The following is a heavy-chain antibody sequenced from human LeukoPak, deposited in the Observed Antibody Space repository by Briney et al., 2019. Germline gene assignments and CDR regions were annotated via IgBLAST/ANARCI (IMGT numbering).Heavy chain of an antibody. CDR2: LDSSGNT. Sequence: PSETLSLTCTVPGGSISGHYWSWIRQPAGKGLEWIGRLDSSGNTNYNPSLKSRLTMSVDTSKNQFSLTLSSITAADTALYYCARDSAYHIDYWGQGTLVTVSS. CDR1: GGSISGHY. J-gene: IGHJ4*02. CDR3: ARDSAYHIDY. V-gene: IGHV4-4*07. D-gene: IGHD3-22*01.